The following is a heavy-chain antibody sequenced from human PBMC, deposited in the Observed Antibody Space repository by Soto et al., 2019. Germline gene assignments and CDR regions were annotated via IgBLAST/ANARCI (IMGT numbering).Heavy chain of an antibody. V-gene: IGHV3-7*01. J-gene: IGHJ4*02. CDR1: GVTIRTYW. CDR2: IKQDGSET. Sequence: VQLVESGGDLVQPGGSLRLSCAASGVTIRTYWMSWVRQAPGKGLEWVSNIKQDGSETYYVDSVKGRFTISRYNDKKPLYLQMNRLRVEDTAVYCCVREGYQQHRYSAGYWGQGTLVAVSS. CDR3: VREGYQQHRYSAGY. D-gene: IGHD5-12*01.